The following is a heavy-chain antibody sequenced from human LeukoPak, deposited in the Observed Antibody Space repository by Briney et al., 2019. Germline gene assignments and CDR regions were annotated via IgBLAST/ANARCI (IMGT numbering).Heavy chain of an antibody. CDR3: ARASQYGVAVAIYYYYYGMDV. Sequence: GGSLRLSCAASGFTFSSYWMHWVSQAPGKGLVWVSRINSDGSSTSYADSVKGRFTISRDNAKNTLYLRMNSLRAEDTAVYYCARASQYGVAVAIYYYYYGMDVWGQGTTVTVSS. D-gene: IGHD6-19*01. CDR1: GFTFSSYW. CDR2: INSDGSST. J-gene: IGHJ6*02. V-gene: IGHV3-74*01.